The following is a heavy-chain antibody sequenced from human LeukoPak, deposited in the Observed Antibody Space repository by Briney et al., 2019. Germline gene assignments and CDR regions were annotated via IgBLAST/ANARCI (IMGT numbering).Heavy chain of an antibody. CDR3: ARRKFYDTYLDP. V-gene: IGHV5-51*01. J-gene: IGHJ5*02. Sequence: GDSLKISCKGPEYDFANYWIGWVRQTPGRGLEWMEIAHPATSIIHYGPSFQGQVTISFDRSLSTAYLQWTSLKASDSGMYFCARRKFYDTYLDPWGRGTLVTVSS. CDR2: AHPATSII. CDR1: EYDFANYW. D-gene: IGHD2/OR15-2a*01.